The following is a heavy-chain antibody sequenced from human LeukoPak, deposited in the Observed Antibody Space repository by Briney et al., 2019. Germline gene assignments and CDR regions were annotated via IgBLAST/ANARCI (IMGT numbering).Heavy chain of an antibody. CDR2: INPNSGGT. J-gene: IGHJ3*02. CDR1: GYTFTGYY. CDR3: ARVVCSSTSCYPRPKRGDAFDI. V-gene: IGHV1-2*02. Sequence: ASVKVSCKASGYTFTGYYMHWVRQAPGQGLEWMGWINPNSGGTNYAQKFQGRVTMTRDTSISTAYMELSRLRSDDTAVYYCARVVCSSTSCYPRPKRGDAFDIWGQGTMVTVSS. D-gene: IGHD2-2*01.